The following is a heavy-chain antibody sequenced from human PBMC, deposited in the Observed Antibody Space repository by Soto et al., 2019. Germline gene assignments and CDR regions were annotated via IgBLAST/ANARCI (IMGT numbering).Heavy chain of an antibody. CDR1: GFTFSSYW. Sequence: EVQLVESGGGIVQPGGSLRLSCAASGFTFSSYWMHWVRQAPGKGLVWVSRINSDGSRTSYADSAKGRFTISRDNAKNPVYLQMNSLRAGDTAVYYCARGDGDYYDGNGYLGRHWGQGTLVTVSS. V-gene: IGHV3-74*01. CDR3: ARGDGDYYDGNGYLGRH. D-gene: IGHD3-22*01. CDR2: INSDGSRT. J-gene: IGHJ4*02.